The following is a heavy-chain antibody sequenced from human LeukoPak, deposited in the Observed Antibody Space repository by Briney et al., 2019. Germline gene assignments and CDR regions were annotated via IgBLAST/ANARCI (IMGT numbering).Heavy chain of an antibody. V-gene: IGHV4-39*01. CDR1: GGSISSSTYY. Sequence: KASETLSLTCTVSGGSISSSTYYWGWIRQPPGKGLEWIGNIYYSGSTYYNPSLKSRVTISVDTSKNQFSLKLTSVTAADTAVYYCARFGHYDSSGVDPWGQGALVTVSS. D-gene: IGHD3-22*01. CDR2: IYYSGST. J-gene: IGHJ5*02. CDR3: ARFGHYDSSGVDP.